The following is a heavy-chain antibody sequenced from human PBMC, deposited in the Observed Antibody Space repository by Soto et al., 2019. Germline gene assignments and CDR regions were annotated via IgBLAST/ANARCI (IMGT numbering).Heavy chain of an antibody. D-gene: IGHD3-3*01. CDR1: GGSFSGYY. CDR2: INHSGST. CDR3: ARDRGYYDFWSGLDYYYYGMDV. Sequence: PSETLSLTCAVYGGSFSGYYWSWIRQPPGKGLEWIGEINHSGSTNYNPSLKSRVTISVDTSKNQFSLKLSSVTAADTAVYYCARDRGYYDFWSGLDYYYYGMDVWGQGTTVTVSS. J-gene: IGHJ6*02. V-gene: IGHV4-34*01.